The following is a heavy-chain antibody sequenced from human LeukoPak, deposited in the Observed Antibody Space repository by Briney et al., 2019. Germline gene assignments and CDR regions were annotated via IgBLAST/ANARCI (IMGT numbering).Heavy chain of an antibody. CDR3: ARARYGSGSYHFMDV. J-gene: IGHJ6*03. CDR2: FYYSGKT. CDR1: GGSISSRTYY. D-gene: IGHD3-10*01. V-gene: IGHV4-39*07. Sequence: PSETLSLTCTVSGGSISSRTYYWGWIRQPPGKGLEWIGSFYYSGKTYYNPSLKSRVTISADTSKNQFSLMLSSVTAADTAVYYCARARYGSGSYHFMDVWGKGTTVTISS.